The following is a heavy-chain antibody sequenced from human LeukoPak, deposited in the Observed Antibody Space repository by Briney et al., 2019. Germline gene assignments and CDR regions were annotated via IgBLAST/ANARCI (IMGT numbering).Heavy chain of an antibody. CDR2: INPSGST. V-gene: IGHV4-34*01. J-gene: IGHJ4*02. D-gene: IGHD6-19*01. Sequence: PSETLSLTCAVYGGSFSDYYWTWIRQPPGKGLEWIGEINPSGSTNYNPSLKSRVTISVDTSKNQFSLKLSSVTAADTAVYYCARLSRAVAGKDYFDYWGQGTLVTVSS. CDR3: ARLSRAVAGKDYFDY. CDR1: GGSFSDYY.